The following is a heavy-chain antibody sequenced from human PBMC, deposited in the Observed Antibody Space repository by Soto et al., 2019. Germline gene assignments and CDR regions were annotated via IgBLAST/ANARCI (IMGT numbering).Heavy chain of an antibody. CDR3: ARRFFPSSSSRTYQIDK. J-gene: IGHJ4*02. V-gene: IGHV5-51*01. Sequence: PGESLKISCKGSGYSFTSYWIGWVRQMPGKGLEWMGSIYPSDSDATYNPSFQGHVTISADESLNTAYLQWSSLQASDTAIYYCARRFFPSSSSRTYQIDKWGQGTLVTVS. CDR1: GYSFTSYW. D-gene: IGHD6-6*01. CDR2: IYPSDSDA.